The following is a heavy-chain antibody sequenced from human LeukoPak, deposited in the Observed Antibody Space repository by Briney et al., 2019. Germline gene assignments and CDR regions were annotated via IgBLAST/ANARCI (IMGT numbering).Heavy chain of an antibody. CDR2: ISSSSSYI. CDR1: GFTFSSYS. Sequence: PGGSLRLSCAASGFTFSSYSMNWVRQAPGKGLEWVSSISSSSSYIYYADSVKGRFTISRDNAKNSLYLQMNSLRAEDTAVYYCARDASTRCYLCEVDHWGQGTLVTVSS. J-gene: IGHJ4*02. CDR3: ARDASTRCYLCEVDH. D-gene: IGHD2-2*01. V-gene: IGHV3-21*01.